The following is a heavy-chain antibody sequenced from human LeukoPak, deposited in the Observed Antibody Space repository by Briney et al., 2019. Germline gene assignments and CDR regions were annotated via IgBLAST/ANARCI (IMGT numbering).Heavy chain of an antibody. Sequence: APVKVSCKASGYTFTSYGISWVRQAPGQGLEWLGGIIPILRSASYAQKFRGRLRMTSDESTTTAYMELSSLSSDDTAMYFCARARTSIRFTDSFDIWSQGTLVTVSS. CDR1: GYTFTSYG. CDR3: ARARTSIRFTDSFDI. J-gene: IGHJ3*02. CDR2: IIPILRSA. V-gene: IGHV1-69*13. D-gene: IGHD2-21*01.